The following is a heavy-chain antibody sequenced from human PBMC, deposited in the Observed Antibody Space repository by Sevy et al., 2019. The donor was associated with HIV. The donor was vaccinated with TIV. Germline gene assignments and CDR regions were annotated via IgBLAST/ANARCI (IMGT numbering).Heavy chain of an antibody. D-gene: IGHD3-22*01. V-gene: IGHV4-34*01. CDR1: GGSFNNYD. J-gene: IGHJ4*02. CDR2: VTHSGST. Sequence: SETLSLTCGIYGGSFNNYDWSWIRQPPGKGLEWNGEVTHSGSTNYNPSLKSRLTMSLDTSKNQFSLKLTSVTAADTAVYYCARWRGTRVTMMVVVTTGYFDYWGQGTLVTVSS. CDR3: ARWRGTRVTMMVVVTTGYFDY.